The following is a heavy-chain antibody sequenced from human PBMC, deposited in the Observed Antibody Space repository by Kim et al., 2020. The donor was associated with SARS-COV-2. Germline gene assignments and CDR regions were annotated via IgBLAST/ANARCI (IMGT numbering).Heavy chain of an antibody. Sequence: GGSLRLSCAASGFTFSNAWMSWVRQAPGKGLEWVGRIKSKTDGGTTDYAAPVKGRFTISSDDSKNTLYLQMNSLKTEDTAVYYCTTGGQVIVLRYIDWNYGMDVWGQGTTVTVSS. V-gene: IGHV3-15*01. CDR1: GFTFSNAW. CDR3: TTGGQVIVLRYIDWNYGMDV. CDR2: IKSKTDGGTT. J-gene: IGHJ6*02. D-gene: IGHD3-9*01.